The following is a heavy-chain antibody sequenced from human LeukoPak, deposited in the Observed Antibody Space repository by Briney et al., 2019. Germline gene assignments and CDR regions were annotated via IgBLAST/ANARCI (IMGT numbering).Heavy chain of an antibody. D-gene: IGHD3-3*01. J-gene: IGHJ6*03. Sequence: SETLSLTCTVSGGSISSSSYYWGWIRQPPGKGLEWIGSIYYSGSTYYNPSLKSRVTISVDTSKNQFSLKLSSVTAADTAVYYYARLGYYDFWSGRYYYYYYMDVWGKGTTVTVSS. CDR3: ARLGYYDFWSGRYYYYYYMDV. V-gene: IGHV4-39*01. CDR2: IYYSGST. CDR1: GGSISSSSYY.